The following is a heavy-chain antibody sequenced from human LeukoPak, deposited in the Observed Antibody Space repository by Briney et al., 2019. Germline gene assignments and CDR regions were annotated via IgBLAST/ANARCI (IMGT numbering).Heavy chain of an antibody. CDR2: ITSSSSYT. V-gene: IGHV3-11*05. CDR3: ARGDYYDSSGYYVDAFDV. CDR1: GFSFSDHY. Sequence: GGSLRLSCAASGFSFSDHYMSWIRQAPGKGLEWVSHITSSSSYTNYADSVKGRFTISGDNGKNSLYLQMNSLRAEDTAVYYCARGDYYDSSGYYVDAFDVWGQGTMVTVSS. D-gene: IGHD3-22*01. J-gene: IGHJ3*01.